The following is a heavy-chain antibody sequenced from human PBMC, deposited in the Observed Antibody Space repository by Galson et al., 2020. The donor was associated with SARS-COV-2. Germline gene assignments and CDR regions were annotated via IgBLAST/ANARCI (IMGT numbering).Heavy chain of an antibody. J-gene: IGHJ6*02. CDR1: DVSMTSYY. V-gene: IGHV4-59*01. D-gene: IGHD4-17*01. Sequence: ETSETLSLTCSVSDVSMTSYYWSWIRQPPGKGLEWIGYISYSGSTNYNPSLRSRVTILVDLSKNQFSMKLSSVTAADPAGYYCARGPAPLYGDNYYYGRDVWGRGTTVTVSS. CDR3: ARGPAPLYGDNYYYGRDV. CDR2: ISYSGST.